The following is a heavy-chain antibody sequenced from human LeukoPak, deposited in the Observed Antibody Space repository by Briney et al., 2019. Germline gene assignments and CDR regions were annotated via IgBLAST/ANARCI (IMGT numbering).Heavy chain of an antibody. CDR3: ARGRKYTSGYRVTELGSGYSDY. CDR2: IYSHGVF. V-gene: IGHV4-59*01. CDR1: GDSISSSF. Sequence: SETLSLTCTVSGDSISSSFWSWVRQSPGKGLEWIGYIYSHGVFNYNPSLNGRVTMSPDTSKNQISLKLTSVTAADTAVYYCARGRKYTSGYRVTELGSGYSDYWGQGTLVTVSS. J-gene: IGHJ4*02. D-gene: IGHD5-18*01.